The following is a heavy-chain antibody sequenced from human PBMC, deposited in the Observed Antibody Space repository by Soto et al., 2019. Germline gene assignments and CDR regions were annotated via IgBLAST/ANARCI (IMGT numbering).Heavy chain of an antibody. CDR1: GFTFSSYS. V-gene: IGHV3-23*01. CDR2: ISGSGGDT. CDR3: EKEDDVGTNGNFNI. J-gene: IGHJ3*02. D-gene: IGHD3-3*01. Sequence: GGSLRLSCAASGFTFSSYSMNWVRQAPGKGLEWVSAISGSGGDTFYADSVKGRFTISRDNSKNTLYVYLNSLRSEDTAIYYCEKEDDVGTNGNFNIWGQGKVVT.